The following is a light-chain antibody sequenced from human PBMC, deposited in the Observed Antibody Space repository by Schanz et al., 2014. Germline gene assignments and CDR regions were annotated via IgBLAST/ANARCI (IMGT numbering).Light chain of an antibody. Sequence: EIVMTQSPATLSLSPGERATLSCRASQSIGTKVAWYQQRPGQAPRFLMYGVSTRATGIPDRFSGSGSGTEFTLTISGLEPEDFAVYYCQQYSDSPPEYTFGQGTNLDIK. V-gene: IGKV3-15*01. J-gene: IGKJ2*01. CDR2: GVS. CDR3: QQYSDSPPEYT. CDR1: QSIGTK.